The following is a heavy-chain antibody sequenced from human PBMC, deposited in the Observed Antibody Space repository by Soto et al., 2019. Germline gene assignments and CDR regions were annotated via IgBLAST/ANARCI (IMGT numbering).Heavy chain of an antibody. Sequence: PGESLKISCKGSGYSFTSYWIGWVRQMPGKGLEWMGIIYPGDSDTRYSPSFQGQVTISADKSISTAYLQWSSLKASDTAMYYCARHPILAQMVRGVIPTEKPAQKPLDYGMDVWGQGTTVTVSS. D-gene: IGHD3-10*01. CDR1: GYSFTSYW. CDR3: ARHPILAQMVRGVIPTEKPAQKPLDYGMDV. J-gene: IGHJ6*02. CDR2: IYPGDSDT. V-gene: IGHV5-51*01.